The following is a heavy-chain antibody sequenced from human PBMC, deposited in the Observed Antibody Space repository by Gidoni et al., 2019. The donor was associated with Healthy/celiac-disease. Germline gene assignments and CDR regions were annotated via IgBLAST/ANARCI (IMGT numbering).Heavy chain of an antibody. J-gene: IGHJ6*02. V-gene: IGHV3-30*03. CDR2: ISYDGSNK. CDR1: GFTFRSYG. CDR3: AIPPDSSYYYYGMDV. D-gene: IGHD5-18*01. Sequence: QVQLVESGGGVVKPGRSLRLSCAASGFTFRSYGMHWVRQAPGKGLGWVAVISYDGSNKYYADSVKGRFTISRDNSKNTLYLQMNSLRAEDTAVYYCAIPPDSSYYYYGMDVWGQGTTVTVSS.